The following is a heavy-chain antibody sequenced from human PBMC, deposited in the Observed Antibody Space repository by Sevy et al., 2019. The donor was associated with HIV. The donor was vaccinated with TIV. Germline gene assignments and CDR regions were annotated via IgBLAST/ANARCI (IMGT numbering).Heavy chain of an antibody. V-gene: IGHV3-21*01. CDR1: GFSFSSYS. CDR2: IGSSNSYI. J-gene: IGHJ4*02. Sequence: GGSLRLSCAASGFSFSSYSVSWVRQAPGKELEWVASIGSSNSYIYYADSVKGRFTISKDNAKNSLLLHMNTLRAEDTAVDYCAKSYSSSWYILYYFEYWGQGTPVTVSS. D-gene: IGHD6-13*01. CDR3: AKSYSSSWYILYYFEY.